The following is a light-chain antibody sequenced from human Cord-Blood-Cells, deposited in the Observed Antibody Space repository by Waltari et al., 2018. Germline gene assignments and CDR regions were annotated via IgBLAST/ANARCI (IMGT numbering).Light chain of an antibody. J-gene: IGKJ2*03. Sequence: IQMTQSPSSLSASVGDRVTITCRASPSISSYLNWYQQKPGKAPKLLIYAASSLQSGVPSRFSGSGSGTDFTLTISSLQPEDFATYYCQQSYSTLSYSFGQGTKLEIK. CDR1: PSISSY. CDR3: QQSYSTLSYS. CDR2: AAS. V-gene: IGKV1-39*01.